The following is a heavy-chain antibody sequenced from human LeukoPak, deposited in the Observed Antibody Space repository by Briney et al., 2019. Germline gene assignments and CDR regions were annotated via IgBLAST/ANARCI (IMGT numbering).Heavy chain of an antibody. CDR3: ARDETTPRPGAY. V-gene: IGHV4-34*01. CDR2: INHSGST. Sequence: PSETLSLTCAVYGGSFSGYYWNWIGQPPGKGLEWIGEINHSGSTHYNPSLKSRVTMSVDTSKNQFSMKLSSVTAADTAVYYCARDETTPRPGAYWGQGTLVTVSS. D-gene: IGHD4-17*01. CDR1: GGSFSGYY. J-gene: IGHJ4*02.